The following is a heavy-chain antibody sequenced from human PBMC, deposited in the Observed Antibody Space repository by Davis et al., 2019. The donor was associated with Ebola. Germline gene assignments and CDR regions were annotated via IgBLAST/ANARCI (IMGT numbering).Heavy chain of an antibody. Sequence: MPSETLSLTCAIFGGSSSDYYWSWIRQPPGKGLEWIGEINESGSTNYNPSLKSRVTISVDTSKNQFTLKLNSVTAADTAVYYCSRGLPDYWGQGTLVTVSS. V-gene: IGHV4-34*01. CDR2: INESGST. J-gene: IGHJ4*02. CDR1: GGSSSDYY. CDR3: SRGLPDY.